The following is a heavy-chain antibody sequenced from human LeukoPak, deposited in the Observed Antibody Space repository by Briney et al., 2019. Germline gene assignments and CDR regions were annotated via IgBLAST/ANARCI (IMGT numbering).Heavy chain of an antibody. V-gene: IGHV1-24*01. CDR1: GYTLTELS. CDR3: ATAGDYYDSSGYHQYYFDY. Sequence: ASVKVSCKVSGYTLTELSMHWVRQAPGKGLEWMGGFDPEDGETIYAQKFQGRVTTTEDTSTDTAYMELSNLRSEDTAVYYCATAGDYYDSSGYHQYYFDYWGQGTLVTVSS. J-gene: IGHJ4*02. CDR2: FDPEDGET. D-gene: IGHD3-22*01.